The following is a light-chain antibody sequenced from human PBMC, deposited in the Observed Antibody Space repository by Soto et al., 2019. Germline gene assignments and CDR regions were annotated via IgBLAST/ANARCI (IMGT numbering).Light chain of an antibody. CDR2: DAS. CDR1: QSVSSY. J-gene: IGKJ1*01. V-gene: IGKV3-20*01. Sequence: EIVMTQSPATLSVSPGERATLSCRASQSVSSYLAWYQQKPGQAPRLLIYDASNRATGIPARFSGSGSGTDFTLSISRLEPEDFAVYYCQQYGDSRSFGQGTKVDIK. CDR3: QQYGDSRS.